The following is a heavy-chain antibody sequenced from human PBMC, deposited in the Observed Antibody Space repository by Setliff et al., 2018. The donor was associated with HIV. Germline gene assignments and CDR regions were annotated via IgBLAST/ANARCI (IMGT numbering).Heavy chain of an antibody. D-gene: IGHD3-9*01. CDR1: GYIFNSYG. CDR3: ARDHYDILTGYYRTYYYMDV. V-gene: IGHV1-18*01. CDR2: ISAYNGNT. J-gene: IGHJ6*03. Sequence: ASVKVSCKASGYIFNSYGISWVRQAPGQGLEWMGWISAYNGNTNYAQKVQGRVSMTTDTSTSTAYMELRSLRSDDTAVYYCARDHYDILTGYYRTYYYMDVWGKRTTVTVSS.